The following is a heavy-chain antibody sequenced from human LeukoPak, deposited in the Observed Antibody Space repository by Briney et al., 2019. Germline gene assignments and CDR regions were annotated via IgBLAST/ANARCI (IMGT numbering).Heavy chain of an antibody. CDR1: GFIFGDHG. V-gene: IGHV3-30*18. J-gene: IGHJ4*02. CDR2: ISIDGSEK. D-gene: IGHD5-12*01. Sequence: PRRPLTLSCAAPGFIFGDHGMQWVRPGPRKGLGWGAVISIDGSEKYYADSVKGRFTITRDNSKNTLYPQMNSLRGDDTAVYYCANPQSRGYDYLDYWGQGTLVTVSS. CDR3: ANPQSRGYDYLDY.